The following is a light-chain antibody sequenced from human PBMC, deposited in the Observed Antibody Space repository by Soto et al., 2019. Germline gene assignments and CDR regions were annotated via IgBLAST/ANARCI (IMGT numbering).Light chain of an antibody. J-gene: IGLJ1*01. Sequence: QSALTQPRSVSGPPGQSVTISCTGTSSDVGNYNHVSWYQQHPDKAPKLMIYDVSKRPSGVPDRFSGSKSGNTASLTISGLQAEDEADYYCCSYAGSYTYVFGTGTKLTVL. CDR1: SSDVGNYNH. CDR2: DVS. V-gene: IGLV2-11*01. CDR3: CSYAGSYTYV.